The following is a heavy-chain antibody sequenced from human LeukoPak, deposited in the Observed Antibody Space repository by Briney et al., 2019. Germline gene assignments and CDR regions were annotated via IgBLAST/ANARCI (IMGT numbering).Heavy chain of an antibody. CDR3: AKRPECNAAGCYYFDY. D-gene: IGHD2-15*01. CDR1: GFTFSNYA. V-gene: IGHV3-23*01. J-gene: IGHJ4*02. Sequence: GGSLRLSCAASGFTFSNYAMSWVRQAPGKGLEWVSAISGSGGVTQYADSARGRFTISRDNSKNTLFLQMNSLRAEDTAVYYCAKRPECNAAGCYYFDYWGQGTLVTVSP. CDR2: ISGSGGVT.